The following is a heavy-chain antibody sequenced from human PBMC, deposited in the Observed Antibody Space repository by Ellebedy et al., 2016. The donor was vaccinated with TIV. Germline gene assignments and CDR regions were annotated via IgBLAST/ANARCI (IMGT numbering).Heavy chain of an antibody. D-gene: IGHD3-22*01. V-gene: IGHV3-15*01. CDR1: GFTFSNAW. J-gene: IGHJ3*02. Sequence: GESLKISCAASGFTFSNAWMSWVRQAPGKGLEWVGRIKSKTDGGTTDYAAPVKGRFTISRDDSKNTLYLQMNSLKTEDTAVYYCNVQREIPGYYDSSGYYPQNPDWPPVYDAFDIWGQGTMVTVSS. CDR2: IKSKTDGGTT. CDR3: NVQREIPGYYDSSGYYPQNPDWPPVYDAFDI.